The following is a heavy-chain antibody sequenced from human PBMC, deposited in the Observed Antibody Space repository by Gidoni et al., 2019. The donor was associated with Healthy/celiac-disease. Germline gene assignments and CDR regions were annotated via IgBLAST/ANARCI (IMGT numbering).Heavy chain of an antibody. CDR1: VCTFSSYS. CDR3: ARVRGPYMSSGYYYVPYYFDY. Sequence: QVQLVQSGAGVKKPGSSVKVSCKASVCTFSSYSIRSVRQAPGQGLEWMGGIIPIFGTANYAQKFQGRVTITADESTSTAYMELSSLRSEDTAVYYYARVRGPYMSSGYYYVPYYFDYWGQGTLVTVSS. CDR2: IIPIFGTA. V-gene: IGHV1-69*01. J-gene: IGHJ4*02. D-gene: IGHD3-22*01.